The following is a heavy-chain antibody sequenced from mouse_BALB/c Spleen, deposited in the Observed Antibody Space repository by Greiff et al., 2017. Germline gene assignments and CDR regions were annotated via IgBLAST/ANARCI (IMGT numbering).Heavy chain of an antibody. J-gene: IGHJ4*01. CDR1: GFTFSSYA. CDR3: ARVYYGSSFYAMDY. Sequence: EVQGVESGGGLVKPGGSLKLSCAASGFTFSSYAMSWVRQSPEKRLEWVAEISSGGSYTYYPDTVTGRFTISRDNAKNTLYLEMSSLRSEDTAMYYCARVYYGSSFYAMDYWGQGTSVTVSS. V-gene: IGHV5-9-4*01. D-gene: IGHD1-1*01. CDR2: ISSGGSYT.